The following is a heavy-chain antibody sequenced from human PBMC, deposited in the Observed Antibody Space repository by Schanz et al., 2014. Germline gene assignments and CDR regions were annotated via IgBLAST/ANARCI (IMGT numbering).Heavy chain of an antibody. CDR3: ARDSPEGNWFDP. J-gene: IGHJ5*02. CDR2: IYHSGST. Sequence: QPQLQESGPGLVKPSETLSLTCAVSGASIRSNNYYCAWIRQTPGKGLEWIGNIYHSGSTYYNPSLKSGVTLSVDRSKNPFSLKLSSVTAADTAVYYCARDSPEGNWFDPWGQGTLVTVSS. CDR1: GASIRSNNYY. V-gene: IGHV4-39*07.